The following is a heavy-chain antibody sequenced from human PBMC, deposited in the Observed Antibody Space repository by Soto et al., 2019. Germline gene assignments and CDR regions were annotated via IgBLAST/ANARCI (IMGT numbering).Heavy chain of an antibody. CDR1: CGSVSSGTYY. CDR2: ISSRGST. J-gene: IGHJ4*02. V-gene: IGHV4-61*01. CDR3: AMAGNYRYFDA. Sequence: QVQLQESGPGLVTPSETLSLTCTVSCGSVSSGTYYWSWIRQPPGKGLEWIGYISSRGSTNYNPSLKSRVTISVDTSKNQFSLNLTSVTAADTAVYYCAMAGNYRYFDAWCQGTLVTVSS. D-gene: IGHD1-7*01.